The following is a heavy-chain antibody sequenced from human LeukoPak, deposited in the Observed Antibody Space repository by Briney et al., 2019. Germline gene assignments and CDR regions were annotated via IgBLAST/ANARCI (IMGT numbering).Heavy chain of an antibody. Sequence: SVKVSCKASGGTFSSYAISWVRQAPGQGLGWMGRIIPILGIANYAQKFQGRVTITADKSTSTAYMELSSLRSEDTAVYYCARYDSSGYGAFDIWGQGTMVTVSS. J-gene: IGHJ3*02. V-gene: IGHV1-69*04. CDR3: ARYDSSGYGAFDI. D-gene: IGHD3-22*01. CDR2: IIPILGIA. CDR1: GGTFSSYA.